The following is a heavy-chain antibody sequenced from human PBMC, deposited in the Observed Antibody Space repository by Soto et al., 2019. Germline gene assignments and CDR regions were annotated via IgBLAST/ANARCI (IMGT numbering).Heavy chain of an antibody. CDR3: ARGYYDTSGQSNTFDI. V-gene: IGHV4-59*01. D-gene: IGHD3-22*01. J-gene: IGHJ3*02. Sequence: SETLSLTCTVSGASITSSYWGWIRQSPEKGLEWIAYVFHTGSTNYNPSLKSRVTASVDTSKNQFSLKLRSVTAADSAVYYCARGYYDTSGQSNTFDIWGQGTMVT. CDR1: GASITSSY. CDR2: VFHTGST.